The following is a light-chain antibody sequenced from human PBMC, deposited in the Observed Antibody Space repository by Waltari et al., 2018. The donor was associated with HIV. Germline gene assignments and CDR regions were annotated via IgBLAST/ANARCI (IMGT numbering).Light chain of an antibody. V-gene: IGLV1-47*01. CDR2: RSN. CDR3: AAWDASLSVWV. CDR1: SSNIGSNY. J-gene: IGLJ3*02. Sequence: QPVLTQPPSASGTPGQRVTISCSGSSSNIGSNYVYWYRQLPGTAPKLLIYRSNQRPSGVPDRFSGSKSGTSASLAISGLRSENEADYYCAAWDASLSVWVFGGGTKLTVL.